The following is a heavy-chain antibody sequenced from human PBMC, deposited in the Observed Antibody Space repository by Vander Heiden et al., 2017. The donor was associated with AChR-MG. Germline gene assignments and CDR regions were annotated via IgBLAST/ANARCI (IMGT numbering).Heavy chain of an antibody. D-gene: IGHD2-15*01. J-gene: IGHJ4*02. CDR1: GFTFSSYW. CDR2: IKQDGSEK. Sequence: EVQLVESGGGLVQPGGSLRLSCAASGFTFSSYWMSWVRQAPGKGLEWVANIKQDGSEKYYVDSVKGRFTISRDNAKNSLYLQMNSLRAEDTAVYYCARLGVRVVVAATGYWGQGTLVTVSS. CDR3: ARLGVRVVVAATGY. V-gene: IGHV3-7*01.